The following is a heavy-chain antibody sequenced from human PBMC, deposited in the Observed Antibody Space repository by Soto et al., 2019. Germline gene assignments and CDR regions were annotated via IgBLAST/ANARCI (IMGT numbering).Heavy chain of an antibody. Sequence: SLRLSCAASGFTFSTYAMSWVRQAPGKGLEWVSTIGGSDGTYYSDSVKGRFAISRDNSRNILYLQMNSLRAEDTALYYCAKGKDPTSTVPLRPYDYWGQGTLVTVSS. CDR2: IGGSDGT. CDR3: AKGKDPTSTVPLRPYDY. V-gene: IGHV3-23*01. D-gene: IGHD1-1*01. CDR1: GFTFSTYA. J-gene: IGHJ4*02.